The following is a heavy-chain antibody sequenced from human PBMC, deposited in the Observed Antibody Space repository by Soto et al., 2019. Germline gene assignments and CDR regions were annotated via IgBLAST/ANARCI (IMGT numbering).Heavy chain of an antibody. CDR3: ARTYCSGGSCYSAFDY. Sequence: QVQLQESGPGLVKPSGTLSLTCAVSSGSISSDNWWSWVRQPPGKGLEWIGEIYPSGNTNYNPSLRTRVTISVVRSKNQCSLKLSSVTAADTAVYYCARTYCSGGSCYSAFDYWGQGTLVTVSS. CDR2: IYPSGNT. J-gene: IGHJ4*02. CDR1: SGSISSDNW. D-gene: IGHD2-15*01. V-gene: IGHV4-4*02.